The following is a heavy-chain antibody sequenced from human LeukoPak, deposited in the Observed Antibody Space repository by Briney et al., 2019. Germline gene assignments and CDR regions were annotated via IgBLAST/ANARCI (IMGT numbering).Heavy chain of an antibody. D-gene: IGHD3-16*02. CDR3: ASTPGRLRLGELSRAFDI. CDR2: IYYSGST. Sequence: SETLSLTCTVSGGSISSGGYYWSWIRQHPGKGLEWIGYIYYSGSTYYNPSLKSRVTISVDTSKNQFSLKLSSMTAADTAVYYCASTPGRLRLGELSRAFDIWGQGTMVTVSS. V-gene: IGHV4-31*03. J-gene: IGHJ3*02. CDR1: GGSISSGGYY.